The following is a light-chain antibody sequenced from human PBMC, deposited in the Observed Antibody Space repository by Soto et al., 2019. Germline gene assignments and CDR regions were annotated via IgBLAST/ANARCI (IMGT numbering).Light chain of an antibody. CDR1: QSVSSN. V-gene: IGKV3-15*01. CDR3: QQYNNWPPIT. CDR2: AAS. J-gene: IGKJ3*01. Sequence: EIVMTQSPATLSVSPGERATLSCRASQSVSSNLSWYQQKPGQGPRLLIYAASTRATGIPARFSGSGSETEFTLTISSLQSEDLAVYYCQQYNNWPPITFGPGTKVDIK.